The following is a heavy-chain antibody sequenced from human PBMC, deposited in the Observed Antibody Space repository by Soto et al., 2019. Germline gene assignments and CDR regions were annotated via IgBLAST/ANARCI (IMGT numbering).Heavy chain of an antibody. V-gene: IGHV5-51*01. Sequence: PGESLKISCKGSGYSFTSYWIGWVRQMPGKGLEWMGIIYPGDSDTRYSPSFQGQVTISADKSISTAYLQWSSLKASDTAMYYCARRRLELGYCSSTSCYNLDGMDVWGQGTTVTVSS. CDR2: IYPGDSDT. CDR3: ARRRLELGYCSSTSCYNLDGMDV. CDR1: GYSFTSYW. J-gene: IGHJ6*02. D-gene: IGHD2-2*01.